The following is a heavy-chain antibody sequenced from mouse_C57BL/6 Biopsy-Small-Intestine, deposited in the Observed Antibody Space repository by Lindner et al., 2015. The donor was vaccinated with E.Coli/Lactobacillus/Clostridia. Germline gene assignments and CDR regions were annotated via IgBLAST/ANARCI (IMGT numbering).Heavy chain of an antibody. J-gene: IGHJ4*01. Sequence: VQLQESGPGLAKPSQTLSLTCSVTGYSITSDYRSWIRKFPGNKLEYMGYISYSGSTYYNPSLKSRISITRDTSKNQYYLQLNSVTTEDTATYYCARYRLLKGMDYWGQGTSVTVSS. CDR2: ISYSGST. CDR3: ARYRLLKGMDY. D-gene: IGHD3-2*02. CDR1: GYSITSDY. V-gene: IGHV3-8*01.